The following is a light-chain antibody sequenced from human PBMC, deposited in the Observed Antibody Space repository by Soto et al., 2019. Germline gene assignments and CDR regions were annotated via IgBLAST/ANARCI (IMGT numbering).Light chain of an antibody. Sequence: EIVLAQSPGTLSLSPGERATLSCRASQSVSSNYLVWYQQKPGQAPRLLIYGASRRATGIPDRFSGSGSVTGFTLTISRLEPEDFAVSYCQQFRSSQYTFGQGTKLEIK. J-gene: IGKJ2*01. CDR3: QQFRSSQYT. CDR1: QSVSSNY. CDR2: GAS. V-gene: IGKV3-20*01.